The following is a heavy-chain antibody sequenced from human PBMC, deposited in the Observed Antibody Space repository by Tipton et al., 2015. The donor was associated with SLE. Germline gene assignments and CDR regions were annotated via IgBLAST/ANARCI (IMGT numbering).Heavy chain of an antibody. D-gene: IGHD3-3*01. Sequence: LRLSCAVYGGSFSGYYWSWIRQPPGKGLEWIGEINHSGSTNYNPSLKSRVTISEDTSKNQFSLKLSSVTAADTAVYYCARVPIFGVINDAFAIWGQGTMVSVSS. CDR3: ARVPIFGVINDAFAI. J-gene: IGHJ3*02. CDR2: INHSGST. CDR1: GGSFSGYY. V-gene: IGHV4-34*01.